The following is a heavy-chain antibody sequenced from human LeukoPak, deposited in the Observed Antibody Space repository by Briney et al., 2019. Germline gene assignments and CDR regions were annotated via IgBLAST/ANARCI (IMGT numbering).Heavy chain of an antibody. CDR2: IKQDGSEK. CDR1: GFTFSSYW. V-gene: IGHV3-7*01. D-gene: IGHD5-18*01. J-gene: IGHJ6*03. Sequence: AGGSLRLSCAASGFTFSSYWMSWVRQAPGKGLEWVANIKQDGSEKYYVDSVKGRFTISRDNAKNSLYLQMNSLRAEDTAVYYCARGPERGYHYYYYYMDVWGKGTTVTVSS. CDR3: ARGPERGYHYYYYYMDV.